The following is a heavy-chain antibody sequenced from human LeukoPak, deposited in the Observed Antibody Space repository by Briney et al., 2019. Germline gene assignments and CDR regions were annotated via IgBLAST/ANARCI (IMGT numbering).Heavy chain of an antibody. J-gene: IGHJ4*02. V-gene: IGHV1-8*01. Sequence: ASVKVSCKASRYTFSSYDVNWVREAAGQGLEWMGWMNPNTGRTGFAQKFQGRLTMTRDTSISTAYMELSRLRSDDTAVYYCTKNPYEYYFDYWGQGTLVTVSS. CDR1: RYTFSSYD. CDR2: MNPNTGRT. D-gene: IGHD5-12*01. CDR3: TKNPYEYYFDY.